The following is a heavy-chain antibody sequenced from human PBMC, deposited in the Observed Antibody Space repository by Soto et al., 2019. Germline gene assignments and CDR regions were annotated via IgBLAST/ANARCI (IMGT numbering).Heavy chain of an antibody. J-gene: IGHJ3*02. D-gene: IGHD2-21*01. CDR2: IYHSGST. V-gene: IGHV4-30-2*01. Sequence: SSDALSLTCAFSGLSIMSLCYSLIWIRQPPGKGLEWIGYIYHSGSTYYNTSLKSRVNISVDRSKNQFSLKLSSVTAADTAVYYCDSKSIHNDFDIWGKGKMVNVSS. CDR3: DSKSIHNDFDI. CDR1: GLSIMSLCYS.